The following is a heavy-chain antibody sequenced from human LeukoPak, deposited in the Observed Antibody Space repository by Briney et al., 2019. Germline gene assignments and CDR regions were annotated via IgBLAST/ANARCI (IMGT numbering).Heavy chain of an antibody. CDR2: ISNTGGST. CDR1: GFSFNTYA. J-gene: IGHJ1*01. D-gene: IGHD2-15*01. Sequence: GGSLRLSCAASGFSFNTYAMSWVRQPPGKGLEWVAAISNTGGSTYYADSVKGRFTISRDKSKNTLSLQMNSLRAEDTAVYYCAQQVGYCSSGSCYFTYWGQGTLVTVSS. CDR3: AQQVGYCSSGSCYFTY. V-gene: IGHV3-23*01.